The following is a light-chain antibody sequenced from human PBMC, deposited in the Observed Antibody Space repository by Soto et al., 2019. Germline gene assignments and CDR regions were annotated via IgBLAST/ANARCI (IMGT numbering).Light chain of an antibody. CDR1: QSVSSSY. J-gene: IGKJ3*01. CDR3: QQYGSSLFT. Sequence: EIVLTQSPGTLSLSPGERATLACRASQSVSSSYLAWYHQKPGQAPRLLIYGASSRATGIPDRFSGSGSGTDFTLTISSLEPEDFAVYYCQQYGSSLFTFGPGNNVDI. V-gene: IGKV3-20*01. CDR2: GAS.